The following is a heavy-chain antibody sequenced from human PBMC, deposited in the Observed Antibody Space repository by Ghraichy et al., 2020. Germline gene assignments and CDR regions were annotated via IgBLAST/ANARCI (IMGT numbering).Heavy chain of an antibody. J-gene: IGHJ4*02. CDR3: ARGLHIAAAVDY. CDR2: INHSGST. V-gene: IGHV4-34*01. CDR1: GGSFSGYY. Sequence: SQTRSLTCAVYGGSFSGYYWSWIRQPPGKGLEWIGEINHSGSTNYNPSLKSRVTISVDTSKNQFSLKLSSVTAADTAVYYCARGLHIAAAVDYWGQGTLVTVSS. D-gene: IGHD6-13*01.